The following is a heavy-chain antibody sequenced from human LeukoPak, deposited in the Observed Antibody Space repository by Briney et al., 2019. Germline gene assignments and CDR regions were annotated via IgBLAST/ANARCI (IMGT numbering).Heavy chain of an antibody. J-gene: IGHJ4*02. CDR2: VSYDGGSK. CDR1: GFAFSSYA. CDR3: ARVKGGIAAAGNYFDY. Sequence: GGSLRLSGAASGFAFSSYAMHWVRQGPGKGLEWVALVSYDGGSKYYADSVKGRITISRDNSKNTLHLQMNSLRTEDTAVYYCARVKGGIAAAGNYFDYWGQGTLVTVSS. V-gene: IGHV3-30*04. D-gene: IGHD6-13*01.